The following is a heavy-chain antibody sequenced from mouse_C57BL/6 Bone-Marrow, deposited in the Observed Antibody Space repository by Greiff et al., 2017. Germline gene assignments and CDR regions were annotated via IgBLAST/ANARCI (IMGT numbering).Heavy chain of an antibody. Sequence: ESGPGLVKPSQSLSLTCSVTGYSITSGYYWNWIRQFPGNKLEWMGYISYDGSNNYNPSLKNRISITRDTSKNQFFLKLNSVTTEETATYYCARGNYYGSSWYFDVWGTGTTVTVSS. V-gene: IGHV3-6*01. CDR1: GYSITSGYY. CDR3: ARGNYYGSSWYFDV. CDR2: ISYDGSN. D-gene: IGHD1-1*01. J-gene: IGHJ1*03.